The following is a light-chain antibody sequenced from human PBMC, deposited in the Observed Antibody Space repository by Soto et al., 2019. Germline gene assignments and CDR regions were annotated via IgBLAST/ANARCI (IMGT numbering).Light chain of an antibody. CDR3: QQANSFPIT. CDR1: DNIVHW. CDR2: TAA. Sequence: DIQMTQSPSTLSAPVGDRVAVTCRASDNIVHWVAWYQQKPGKAPKLLIYTAANLADEVPSRFAGSGSGTDFTLTISSLQPEDFATYYCQQANSFPITFGQGTRLEIK. J-gene: IGKJ5*01. V-gene: IGKV1-5*03.